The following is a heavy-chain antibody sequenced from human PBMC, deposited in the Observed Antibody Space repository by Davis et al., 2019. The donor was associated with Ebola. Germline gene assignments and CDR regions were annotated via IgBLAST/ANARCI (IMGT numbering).Heavy chain of an antibody. CDR1: GFVFSDFS. Sequence: GESLKLSCAASGFVFSDFSMNWVRQAPGKGLEWITYITKGSDAIHYADSVKGRFTVSRDNAKNSVFLQMSSLRDEDSAVYYCARDRFFAFDFWSQGVHVSVSS. D-gene: IGHD3/OR15-3a*01. J-gene: IGHJ4*02. V-gene: IGHV3-48*02. CDR2: ITKGSDAI. CDR3: ARDRFFAFDF.